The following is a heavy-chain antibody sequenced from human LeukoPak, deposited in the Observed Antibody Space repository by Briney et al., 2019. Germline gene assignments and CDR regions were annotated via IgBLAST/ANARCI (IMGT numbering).Heavy chain of an antibody. D-gene: IGHD6-13*01. CDR2: INPNSGGT. V-gene: IGHV1-2*02. J-gene: IGHJ4*02. CDR1: GYTFTGYY. Sequence: GASVKVSCKASGYTFTGYYMHWVRQAPGQGLEWMGWINPNSGGTNYAQKFQGRVTMTRDTSISTAYMELSRLRSDDTAVYYCARGTKRSSSWYTGPGYWGQGTLVTVSS. CDR3: ARGTKRSSSWYTGPGY.